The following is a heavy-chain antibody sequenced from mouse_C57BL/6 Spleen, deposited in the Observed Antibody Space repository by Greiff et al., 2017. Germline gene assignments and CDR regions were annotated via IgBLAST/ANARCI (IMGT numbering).Heavy chain of an antibody. D-gene: IGHD1-1*01. V-gene: IGHV1-82*01. CDR2: IYPGDGYT. Sequence: VQLLQSGPELVKPGASVKISCKASGFAFSSSWMNWVKQRPGQGLEWIGRIYPGDGYTNYNGKFTGKATLTADNSSSTAYMQLSSLTSEDSAVYFCASNYYGSSYVRFAYWGQGTLVTVSA. J-gene: IGHJ3*01. CDR3: ASNYYGSSYVRFAY. CDR1: GFAFSSSW.